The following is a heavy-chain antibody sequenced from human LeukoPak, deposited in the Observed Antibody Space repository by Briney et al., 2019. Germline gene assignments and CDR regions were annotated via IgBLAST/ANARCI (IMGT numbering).Heavy chain of an antibody. Sequence: KSSETLSLTCTVSGYSISSGYYWGWIRQPPGKGLEWIGSIYHSGRTFYNPSLKSRVTISVDTSKNQFSLKLSSVTAADTAVYYCARDSPPEYSGSYRGSFDYWGQGTLVTVSS. CDR1: GYSISSGYY. D-gene: IGHD1-26*01. V-gene: IGHV4-38-2*02. CDR3: ARDSPPEYSGSYRGSFDY. J-gene: IGHJ4*02. CDR2: IYHSGRT.